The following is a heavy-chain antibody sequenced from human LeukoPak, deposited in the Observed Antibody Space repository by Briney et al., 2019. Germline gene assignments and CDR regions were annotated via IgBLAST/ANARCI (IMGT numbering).Heavy chain of an antibody. D-gene: IGHD1-26*01. V-gene: IGHV1-8*03. CDR1: GYTFTSYD. J-gene: IGHJ4*02. Sequence: ASVKVSCKASGYTFTSYDINWVRQATGQGLEWMGWMNPNSGNTGYAQKFQGRVTITRNTSISTAYMELSSLRSEDTAVYYCARPGQESGSYFDYWGQGTLVTVSS. CDR2: MNPNSGNT. CDR3: ARPGQESGSYFDY.